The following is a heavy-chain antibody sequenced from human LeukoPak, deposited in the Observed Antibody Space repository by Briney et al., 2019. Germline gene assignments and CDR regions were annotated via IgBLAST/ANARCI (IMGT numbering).Heavy chain of an antibody. D-gene: IGHD2-2*01. CDR3: HCRNIVVVPAAIDY. CDR1: GFTFSDYY. V-gene: IGHV3-11*01. CDR2: ISSSGSTI. J-gene: IGHJ4*02. Sequence: GGSLRLSCAASGFTFSDYYMSWIRQAPGKGREWVSYISSSGSTIYYADSVKGRFTISRDNAKNSLYLQINSLRAEDTAVYYCHCRNIVVVPAAIDYWGQGTLVTVSS.